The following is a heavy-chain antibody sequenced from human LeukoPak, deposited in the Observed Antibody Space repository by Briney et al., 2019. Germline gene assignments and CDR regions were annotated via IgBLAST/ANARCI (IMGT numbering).Heavy chain of an antibody. CDR2: INHSGST. Sequence: SETLSLTCAVYGGSFSGYYWSWIRQPPGKGLEWIGEINHSGSTNYNPSIKSRVTISVDTSKNQFSLKLSSVTAADTAVYYCARAGGYSSSWSFDYWGQGTLVTVSS. D-gene: IGHD6-13*01. V-gene: IGHV4-34*01. CDR1: GGSFSGYY. CDR3: ARAGGYSSSWSFDY. J-gene: IGHJ4*02.